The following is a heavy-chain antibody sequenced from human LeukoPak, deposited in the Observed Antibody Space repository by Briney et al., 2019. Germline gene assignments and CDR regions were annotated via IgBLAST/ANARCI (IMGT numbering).Heavy chain of an antibody. V-gene: IGHV1-2*02. J-gene: IGHJ3*02. CDR2: INPNSGGT. D-gene: IGHD3-22*01. CDR1: GYTFTGYY. CDR3: ARSYYYDSSGYWKRNAFDI. Sequence: ASVKVSCKASGYTFTGYYMHWGRQAPGQGLEWMGWINPNSGGTNYAQKFQGRVTMTRDTSISTAYMELSRLRSDDTAVYYCARSYYYDSSGYWKRNAFDIWGQGTMVTVSS.